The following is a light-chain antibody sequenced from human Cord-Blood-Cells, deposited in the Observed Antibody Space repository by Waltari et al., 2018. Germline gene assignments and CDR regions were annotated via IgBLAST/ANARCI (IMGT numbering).Light chain of an antibody. CDR1: QGLSSY. Sequence: IPLTQSPPSLSASVGDRVTITCRASQGLSSYLAWYQQKPGKAPKLLIYAASTLQSGVPSRFSGSGSGTDFTLTISSLQPEDFATYYCQQLNSYPPYTFGQGTKLEIK. V-gene: IGKV1-9*01. CDR2: AAS. CDR3: QQLNSYPPYT. J-gene: IGKJ2*01.